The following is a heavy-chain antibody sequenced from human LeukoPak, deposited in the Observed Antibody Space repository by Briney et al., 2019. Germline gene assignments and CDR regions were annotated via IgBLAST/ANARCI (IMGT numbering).Heavy chain of an antibody. V-gene: IGHV1-2*02. CDR3: ATENYYDGSGFSKAFDY. D-gene: IGHD3-22*01. CDR1: GYSFSGKF. Sequence: ASVTVSFKTSGYSFSGKFLHWLRQAPGHGLQYMGGIEPKSGVTVYAPNFRGRVTVTSDTSVSTGYLELRGLRYDDTAVYYCATENYYDGSGFSKAFDYWGQGTLVTVSS. J-gene: IGHJ4*02. CDR2: IEPKSGVT.